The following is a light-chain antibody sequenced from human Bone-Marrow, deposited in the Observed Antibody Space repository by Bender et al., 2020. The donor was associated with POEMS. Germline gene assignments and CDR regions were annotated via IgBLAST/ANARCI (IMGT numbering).Light chain of an antibody. CDR2: DVS. J-gene: IGLJ2*01. V-gene: IGLV2-14*02. CDR1: SSDVGSYNL. Sequence: QSALTQPASVSGSPGQSITISCSGTSSDVGSYNLVSWYQQHPGKAPKLMIYDVSRRPSGVPDRFSGSKSGFTASLTISGLQTEDEADYYCSSYTASSTVIFGGGTTLTVL. CDR3: SSYTASSTVI.